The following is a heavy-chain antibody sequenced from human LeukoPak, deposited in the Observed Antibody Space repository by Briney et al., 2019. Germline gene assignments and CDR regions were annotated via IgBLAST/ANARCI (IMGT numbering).Heavy chain of an antibody. J-gene: IGHJ4*02. CDR1: GFTFSSYS. Sequence: GGSLRLSCAASGFTFSSYSMNWVRQAPGKGLEWVSSISSSSSYIYYADSVKGRFTISRDNAKNSLYLQMYSLRAEDTAVYYCARDLKLAVAGSDYWGQGTLVTVSS. CDR2: ISSSSSYI. V-gene: IGHV3-21*01. CDR3: ARDLKLAVAGSDY. D-gene: IGHD6-19*01.